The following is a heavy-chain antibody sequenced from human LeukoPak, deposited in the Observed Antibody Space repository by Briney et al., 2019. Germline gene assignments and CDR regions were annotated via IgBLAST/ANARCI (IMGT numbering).Heavy chain of an antibody. CDR1: GGSISSGSYY. V-gene: IGHV4-61*02. CDR3: ASWFRRYFDY. J-gene: IGHJ4*02. D-gene: IGHD3-10*01. CDR2: IYTSGST. Sequence: SQTLSLTRTVSGGSISSGSYYWSWIRQPAGKGLEWIGRIYTSGSTNYNPSLKSRVTISVDTSKNQFSLKLSSVTAADTAVYYGASWFRRYFDYWGQGTLVTVSS.